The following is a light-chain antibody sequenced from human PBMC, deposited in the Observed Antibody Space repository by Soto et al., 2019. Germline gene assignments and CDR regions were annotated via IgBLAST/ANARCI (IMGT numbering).Light chain of an antibody. CDR3: QQYGSSIT. CDR2: GTS. Sequence: EIVLTQSPGTLSLSAGERATLSCRASQSVSSSYLAWYQQKPGQAPRLLIYGTSSRATCIPDRFSGSGSGTDFTLTISSQDPEAFAVYHCQQYGSSITFGRGTLLEIK. CDR1: QSVSSSY. V-gene: IGKV3-20*01. J-gene: IGKJ5*01.